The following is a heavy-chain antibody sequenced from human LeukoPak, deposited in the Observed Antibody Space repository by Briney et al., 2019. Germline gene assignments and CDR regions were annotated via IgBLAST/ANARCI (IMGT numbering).Heavy chain of an antibody. CDR3: ARDVATVAFDY. Sequence: GRSLRLSCAASGFTFSSYAMHWVRQAPGKGLEWVAVISYDGSNKYYADSVKGRFTISRDNSKNTLYLQMNSLRAEDTAVYYCARDVATVAFDYWGQGTLVTVSS. D-gene: IGHD4-23*01. CDR1: GFTFSSYA. CDR2: ISYDGSNK. V-gene: IGHV3-30-3*01. J-gene: IGHJ4*02.